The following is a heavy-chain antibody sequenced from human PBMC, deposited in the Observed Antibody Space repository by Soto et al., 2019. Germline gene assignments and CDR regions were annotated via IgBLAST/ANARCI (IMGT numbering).Heavy chain of an antibody. CDR1: GGSISSGGYY. CDR3: ARMYSGSFPDY. CDR2: IYYSGST. V-gene: IGHV4-31*03. J-gene: IGHJ4*02. D-gene: IGHD1-26*01. Sequence: QVQLQESGPGLVKPSQTLSLTCTVSGGSISSGGYYWSWIRQHPGKGLEWIGYIYYSGSTYNTPSLKSRVSISVDTSKNQFSLKLSSVTAADTAVYYCARMYSGSFPDYWGQGTLVIVSS.